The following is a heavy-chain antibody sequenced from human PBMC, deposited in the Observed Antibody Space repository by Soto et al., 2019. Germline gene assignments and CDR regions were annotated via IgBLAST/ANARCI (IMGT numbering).Heavy chain of an antibody. Sequence: GGSLILSCAASGFNFNSYTINWVRQAPGKRLEWLSSISSSGYIFSTDSVRGRFTISRDNAKNSVYLQINSLRAEDTAVYFCARDCSGGSCYPGMDVWGQGPTVTVSS. V-gene: IGHV3-21*01. J-gene: IGHJ6*02. CDR1: GFNFNSYT. CDR2: ISSSGYI. D-gene: IGHD2-15*01. CDR3: ARDCSGGSCYPGMDV.